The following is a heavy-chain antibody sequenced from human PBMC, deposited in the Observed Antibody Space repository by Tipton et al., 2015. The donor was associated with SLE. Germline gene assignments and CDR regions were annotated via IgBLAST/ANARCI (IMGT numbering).Heavy chain of an antibody. CDR1: GFTFDDYA. CDR3: AKDGYRGEGVDY. J-gene: IGHJ4*02. D-gene: IGHD6-13*01. CDR2: ISWDGGST. Sequence: SLRLSCAASGFTFDDYAMHWVRQAPGKGLEWVSLISWDGGSTYYADSVKGRFTISRDNSKNSLYLQMNSLRAEDTALYYCAKDGYRGEGVDYWGQGTLVTVSS. V-gene: IGHV3-43D*04.